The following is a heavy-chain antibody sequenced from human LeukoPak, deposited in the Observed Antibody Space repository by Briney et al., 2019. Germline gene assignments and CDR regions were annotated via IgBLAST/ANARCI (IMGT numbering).Heavy chain of an antibody. CDR2: INPNSGGT. V-gene: IGHV1-2*02. J-gene: IGHJ4*02. D-gene: IGHD3-10*01. CDR3: AIGALYGGYYFDY. CDR1: GYTLTGYY. Sequence: GASVKVSCKASGYTLTGYYMHWVRQAPGQGLEWMGWINPNSGGTNYAQKFQGRVTMTRDTSISTAYMELSRLRSDDTAVYYCAIGALYGGYYFDYWGQGTLVTVSS.